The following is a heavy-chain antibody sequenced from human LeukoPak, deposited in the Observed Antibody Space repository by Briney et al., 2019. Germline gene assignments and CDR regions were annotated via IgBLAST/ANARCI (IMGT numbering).Heavy chain of an antibody. CDR1: GGSISSYY. CDR3: ARDLGYCSSTSCYAWFDP. J-gene: IGHJ5*02. D-gene: IGHD2-2*01. Sequence: SETLSPTCTVSGGSISSYYWSWIRQPPGKGLEWVGYMYYSGSTNSNPSLKSRVTISADTSKNQFSLKLSSVTAADTAVYYCARDLGYCSSTSCYAWFDPWGQGTLVTVSS. V-gene: IGHV4-59*01. CDR2: MYYSGST.